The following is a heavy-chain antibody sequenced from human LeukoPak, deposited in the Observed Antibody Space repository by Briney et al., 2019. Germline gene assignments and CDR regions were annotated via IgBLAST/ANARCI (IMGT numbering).Heavy chain of an antibody. V-gene: IGHV3-21*01. D-gene: IGHD4-17*01. CDR2: ISSSSSYI. J-gene: IGHJ4*02. CDR3: ARDTAMTTVIDY. CDR1: GFTFSSHS. Sequence: PGGSLRLSCAASGFTFSSHSMNWVRQAPGKGLEWVSSISSSSSYIYYADSVKGRFTISRDNAKNSLYLQMNSLRAEDTAVYYCARDTAMTTVIDYWGQGTLVTVSS.